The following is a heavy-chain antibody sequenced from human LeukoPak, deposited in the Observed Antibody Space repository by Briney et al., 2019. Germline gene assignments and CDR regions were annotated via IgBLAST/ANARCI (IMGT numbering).Heavy chain of an antibody. CDR3: ARNRNWYYYFDY. Sequence: SETLSLTCTVSGGSISRYDWSWLRQPPGKGLEWIGNIHYSGSTNYNSSLKSRVTISVDTSKSQFSLRLSSVTAADTAVYYCARNRNWYYYFDYWGQGTLVTVSS. CDR1: GGSISRYD. CDR2: IHYSGST. V-gene: IGHV4-59*01. D-gene: IGHD1-7*01. J-gene: IGHJ4*02.